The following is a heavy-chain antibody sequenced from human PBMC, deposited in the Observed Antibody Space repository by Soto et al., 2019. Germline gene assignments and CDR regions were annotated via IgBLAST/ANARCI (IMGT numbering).Heavy chain of an antibody. CDR2: INAGNGNT. CDR1: GYTFTSYA. Sequence: VKVSCKASGYTFTSYAMHWVRQAPGQRLEWMGWINAGNGNTKYSQKFQGRVTITRDTSASTAYMELSSLRSEDTAVYYCARDAEPCSSTSCEPDWFDPWGQGTLVTVSS. V-gene: IGHV1-3*01. D-gene: IGHD2-2*01. J-gene: IGHJ5*02. CDR3: ARDAEPCSSTSCEPDWFDP.